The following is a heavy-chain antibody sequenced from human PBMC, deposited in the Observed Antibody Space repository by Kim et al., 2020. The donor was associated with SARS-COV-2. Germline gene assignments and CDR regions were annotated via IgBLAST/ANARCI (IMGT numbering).Heavy chain of an antibody. V-gene: IGHV3-23*01. D-gene: IGHD6-13*01. CDR2: ISGSGGST. Sequence: GGSLRLSCAASGFTFSSYAMSWVRQAPGKGLEWVSAISGSGGSTYYADSVKGRFTISRDNSKNTLYLQMNSLRAEDTAVYYCAKDPPRYSSSLDAFDIWGQGTMVTVSS. CDR1: GFTFSSYA. CDR3: AKDPPRYSSSLDAFDI. J-gene: IGHJ3*02.